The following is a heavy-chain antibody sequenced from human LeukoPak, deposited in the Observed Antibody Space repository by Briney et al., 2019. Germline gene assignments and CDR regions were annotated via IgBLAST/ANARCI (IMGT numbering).Heavy chain of an antibody. D-gene: IGHD4-17*01. CDR3: ARSAKYGVNWFDP. V-gene: IGHV3-7*05. CDR1: GFTFSIYW. J-gene: IGHJ5*02. Sequence: GPSLRLSCAASGFTFSIYWMSWVRQAPGKGLEWLTNIKQDGSEKYYVDSVKGRFTVSRDNAKNSLYLQMNSLRVEDTDVYYCARSAKYGVNWFDPWGQGTLVTVSS. CDR2: IKQDGSEK.